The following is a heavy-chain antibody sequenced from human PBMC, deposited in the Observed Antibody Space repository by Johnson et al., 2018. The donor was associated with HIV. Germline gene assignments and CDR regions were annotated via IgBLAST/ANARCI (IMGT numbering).Heavy chain of an antibody. CDR2: IRYDGSNK. D-gene: IGHD2-2*01. CDR1: GFTFSSYG. CDR3: AKGGGLLSAFGI. J-gene: IGHJ3*02. V-gene: IGHV3-30*02. Sequence: QVQLVESGGGVVQPGGSLRLSCAASGFTFSSYGMHWVRQAPGKGLEWVAFIRYDGSNKYYADSVKGRFTISRDNSKNTLYLQMNSLRAEDTAVYYCAKGGGLLSAFGIWGQGTMVTGSS.